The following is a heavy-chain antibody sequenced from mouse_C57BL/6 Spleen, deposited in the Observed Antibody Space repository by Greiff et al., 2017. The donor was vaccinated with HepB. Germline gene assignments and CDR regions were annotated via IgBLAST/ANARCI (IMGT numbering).Heavy chain of an antibody. CDR3: ARGPSPTVVNWYFDV. V-gene: IGHV1-82*01. D-gene: IGHD1-1*01. CDR1: GYAFSSSW. CDR2: IYPGDGDT. J-gene: IGHJ1*03. Sequence: VQLQQSGPELVKPGASVKISCKASGYAFSSSWMNWVKQRPGKGLEWIGRIYPGDGDTNYNGKFKGKATLTAGKSSSTAYMQLSSLTSEDSAVYFCARGPSPTVVNWYFDVWGTGTTVTVSS.